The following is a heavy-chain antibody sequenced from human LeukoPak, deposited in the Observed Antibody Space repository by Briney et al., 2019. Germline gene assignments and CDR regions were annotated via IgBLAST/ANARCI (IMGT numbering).Heavy chain of an antibody. D-gene: IGHD6-13*01. CDR3: ARDQVPPKQQLDQGEYNWFDP. V-gene: IGHV4-61*02. CDR2: IYTSGST. CDR1: GGSISSGSYY. J-gene: IGHJ5*02. Sequence: KPSETLSLTCTVSGGSISSGSYYWSWIRQPAGKGLEWIGRIYTSGSTNYNPSLKSRVTISVDTSKNQFSLKLSSVTAADTAVYYCARDQVPPKQQLDQGEYNWFDPWGQGTLVTVSS.